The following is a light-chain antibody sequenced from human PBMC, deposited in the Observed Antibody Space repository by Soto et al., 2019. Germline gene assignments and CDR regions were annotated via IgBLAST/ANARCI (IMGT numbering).Light chain of an antibody. J-gene: IGLJ2*01. CDR1: SSDVGGYNY. CDR2: DVS. Sequence: QSALTQPASVSASPGQSITISCIGTSSDVGGYNYVPWYQQHPGKVPKLMIYDVSNRPSGVSNRFSGSKSGNTASLTISGLQAEDEADYYCSSFTISSTVVFGGGTKVTVL. CDR3: SSFTISSTVV. V-gene: IGLV2-14*01.